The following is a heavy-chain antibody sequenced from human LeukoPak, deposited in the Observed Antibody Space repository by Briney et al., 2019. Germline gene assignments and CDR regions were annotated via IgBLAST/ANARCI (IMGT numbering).Heavy chain of an antibody. CDR2: IKYDGSEK. CDR3: TNSGWAD. CDR1: GFTVSSYY. Sequence: GGSLRLSCTASGFTVSSYYMAWVRQAPGKGLEWVANIKYDGSEKYYVDSVKGRFTISRDNAKNSVYLQMNSLRVEDTAVYYCTNSGWADWGQGALVTVSS. V-gene: IGHV3-7*01. J-gene: IGHJ4*02. D-gene: IGHD6-25*01.